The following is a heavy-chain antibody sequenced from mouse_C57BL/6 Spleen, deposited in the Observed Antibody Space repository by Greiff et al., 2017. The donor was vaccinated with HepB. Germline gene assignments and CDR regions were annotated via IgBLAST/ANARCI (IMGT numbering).Heavy chain of an antibody. Sequence: DVQLQESGPGLAKPSQTLSLTCSVTGYSITSDYWNWIRKFPGNKLEYMGYISYSGSTYYNPSLKSRISITRDTSKNQYYLQLNSVTTEDTATYYCARTFPYYGSSWYFDVWGTGTTVTVSS. CDR1: GYSITSDY. J-gene: IGHJ1*03. D-gene: IGHD1-1*01. V-gene: IGHV3-8*01. CDR3: ARTFPYYGSSWYFDV. CDR2: ISYSGST.